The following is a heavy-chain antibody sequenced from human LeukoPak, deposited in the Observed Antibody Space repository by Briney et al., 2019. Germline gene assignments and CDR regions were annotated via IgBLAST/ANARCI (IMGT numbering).Heavy chain of an antibody. CDR2: INAGDGNT. Sequence: GASVKVSCKASGYTFTSYAMHWVRQAPGQRLEWMGWINAGDGNTKYSQKFQGRVTITRDTSASTAYMELSSLRSEDTAVYYCARAYYGSGSYFYWGQGTLVTVSS. CDR3: ARAYYGSGSYFY. J-gene: IGHJ4*02. D-gene: IGHD3-10*01. CDR1: GYTFTSYA. V-gene: IGHV1-3*01.